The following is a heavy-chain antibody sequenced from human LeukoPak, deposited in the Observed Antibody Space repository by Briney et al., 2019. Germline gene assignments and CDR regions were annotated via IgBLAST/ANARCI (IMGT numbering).Heavy chain of an antibody. J-gene: IGHJ4*02. CDR1: GFTFSSND. Sequence: GGSLRLSCAASGFTFSSNDMNWVRQAPGKGLEWVAVISYDGSNKYYADSVKGRFTISRDNAKNSLYLQMSSLRAEDTAVYYCATHGRLGYCSGGSCQPVPHWGQGTLVTVSS. V-gene: IGHV3-30*04. CDR3: ATHGRLGYCSGGSCQPVPH. D-gene: IGHD2-15*01. CDR2: ISYDGSNK.